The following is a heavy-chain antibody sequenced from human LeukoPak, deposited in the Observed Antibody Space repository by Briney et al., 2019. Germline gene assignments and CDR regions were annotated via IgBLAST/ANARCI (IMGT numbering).Heavy chain of an antibody. V-gene: IGHV4-59*01. J-gene: IGHJ4*02. D-gene: IGHD7-27*01. CDR2: VYYSGST. CDR1: GDFITPYY. Sequence: SETLSLTCTVSGDFITPYYWSWIRQPPGKGLEWIGYVYYSGSTEYNPSLRSRVTISLEMSKHQFSLNLTSVTAPDTAVYYCASNTGTVFDYWGQGDLVTVSS. CDR3: ASNTGTVFDY.